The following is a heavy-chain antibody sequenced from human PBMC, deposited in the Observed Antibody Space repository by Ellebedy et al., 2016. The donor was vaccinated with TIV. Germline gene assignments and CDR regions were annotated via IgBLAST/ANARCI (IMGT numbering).Heavy chain of an antibody. CDR1: GFTFSNYW. J-gene: IGHJ4*02. Sequence: PGGSLRLSCGASGFTFSNYWMNWVRQAPGKGLEWVANIKQDGSAKYYVDSVKGRFTISKNNAKNSVDLKMNTLRAEDTAVYYCAKTLNHGGNCFFDNWGQGTLVTVSS. CDR2: IKQDGSAK. V-gene: IGHV3-7*01. D-gene: IGHD4-23*01. CDR3: AKTLNHGGNCFFDN.